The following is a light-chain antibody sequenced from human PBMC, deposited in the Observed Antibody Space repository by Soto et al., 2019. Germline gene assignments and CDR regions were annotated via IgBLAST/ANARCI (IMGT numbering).Light chain of an antibody. J-gene: IGKJ1*01. CDR3: QQYNNWPPWT. CDR2: GAS. CDR1: QSVTSN. V-gene: IGKV3-15*01. Sequence: EIVMTQSPATLSVSPGERATLSCRASQSVTSNLAWYQQKPGQAPRLLIYGASTRATGIPARFSGSGPGTEFTLTISSLKSEDFAVYYCQQYNNWPPWTFGQGTKVEIK.